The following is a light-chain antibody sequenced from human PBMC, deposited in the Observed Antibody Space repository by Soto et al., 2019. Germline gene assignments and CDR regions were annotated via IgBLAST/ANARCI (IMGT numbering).Light chain of an antibody. CDR3: QQRSSGVT. V-gene: IGKV3-11*01. CDR1: QSVSSY. Sequence: EAVLTQSPATLSLSPGERATLSCRASQSVSSYLAWYQQKPGQAPRLLIYDSSNRATGIPARFSGSGSGTDFTLTISSLEPEDFAVYYCQQRSSGVTFGGGTKVEI. J-gene: IGKJ4*01. CDR2: DSS.